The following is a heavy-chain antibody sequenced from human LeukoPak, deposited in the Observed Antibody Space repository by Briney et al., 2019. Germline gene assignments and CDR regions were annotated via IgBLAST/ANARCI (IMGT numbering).Heavy chain of an antibody. CDR2: IYPSDSDT. CDR3: ARLSPGVGATAEY. V-gene: IGHV5-51*01. CDR1: GYSFSSNW. J-gene: IGHJ4*02. D-gene: IGHD1-26*01. Sequence: GESLKISCKGSGYSFSSNWIGWVRQMPGKGLEWMGIIYPSDSDTRYNPSFLGQVTISADRSISTTSLQWRSLKASDTATYYCARLSPGVGATAEYWGQGTLVTVSS.